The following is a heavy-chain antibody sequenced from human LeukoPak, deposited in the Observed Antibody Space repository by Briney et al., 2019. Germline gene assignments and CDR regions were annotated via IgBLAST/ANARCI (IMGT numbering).Heavy chain of an antibody. J-gene: IGHJ4*02. CDR2: LYYGGST. CDR1: GGSIDKSGLY. V-gene: IGHV4-39*01. CDR3: AKFQYFGVYIDY. Sequence: SETLSLTCTVSGGSIDKSGLYWGWVRQPPGKGLDWIGSLYYGGSTHYSPSLKSRVTISADTSKNQFSLKLSSVTAADTAVYYCAKFQYFGVYIDYWGQGTLVTVSS. D-gene: IGHD2/OR15-2a*01.